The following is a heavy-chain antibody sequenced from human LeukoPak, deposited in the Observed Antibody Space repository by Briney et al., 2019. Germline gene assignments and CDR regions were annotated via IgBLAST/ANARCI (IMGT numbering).Heavy chain of an antibody. J-gene: IGHJ6*03. CDR2: INPSGGST. D-gene: IGHD6-6*01. CDR3: ARGPRDSRDDSSSLYYYYYYMDV. Sequence: ASVKVSCKASGYTFTSYYMHWVRQAPGQGLEWMGIINPSGGSTSYAQKFQGRVTMTRDTSTSTVYMELSSLRSEDTAVYYCARGPRDSRDDSSSLYYYYYYMDVWGKGTTVTVSS. V-gene: IGHV1-46*01. CDR1: GYTFTSYY.